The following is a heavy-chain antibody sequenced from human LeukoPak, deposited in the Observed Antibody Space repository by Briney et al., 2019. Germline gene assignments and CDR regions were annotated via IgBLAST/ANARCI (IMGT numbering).Heavy chain of an antibody. J-gene: IGHJ5*02. CDR3: ARPSPTVTTSAVWFDP. CDR1: GYPFTDYF. Sequence: ASVKVSCKASGYPFTDYFMHWVRQAPGQGLEWMGWINPNSGGTNYAQKFQGRVTMTRDTSISTAYMELSRLRSDDTAVYYCARPSPTVTTSAVWFDPWGQGTLVTVSS. D-gene: IGHD4-17*01. CDR2: INPNSGGT. V-gene: IGHV1-2*02.